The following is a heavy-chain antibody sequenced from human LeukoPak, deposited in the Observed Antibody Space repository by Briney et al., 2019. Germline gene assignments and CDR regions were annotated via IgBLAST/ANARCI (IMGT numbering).Heavy chain of an antibody. Sequence: PGGSLRLSCAASGFTFSSYAMSWVRQAPGKGLEWVSAISGSGGSTYYTDSVKGRFTISRDNSKNTLYLQMNSLRAEDTAVYYCAKDSSIAPRLGDYWGQGTLVTVSS. CDR3: AKDSSIAPRLGDY. J-gene: IGHJ4*02. V-gene: IGHV3-23*01. CDR2: ISGSGGST. CDR1: GFTFSSYA. D-gene: IGHD3-16*01.